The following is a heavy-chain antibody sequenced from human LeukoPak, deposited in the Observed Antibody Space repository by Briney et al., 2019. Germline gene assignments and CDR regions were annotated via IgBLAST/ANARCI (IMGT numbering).Heavy chain of an antibody. D-gene: IGHD3-10*01. J-gene: IGHJ3*02. CDR3: AKSYFGSGNYYRHAFDI. CDR2: ISASGGST. CDR1: GFTFSSYS. V-gene: IGHV3-23*01. Sequence: PGGSLRLSCAASGFTFSSYSMNWVRQAPGKGLEWVSSISASGGSTYSADSVKGRFTISRDNSKNTLYLQMNSLRAEDTAVYYCAKSYFGSGNYYRHAFDIWGQGTMVTVSS.